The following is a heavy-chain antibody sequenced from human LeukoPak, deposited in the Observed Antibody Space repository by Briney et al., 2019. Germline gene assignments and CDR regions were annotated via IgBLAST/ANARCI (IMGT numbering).Heavy chain of an antibody. CDR1: GFTFSSYS. CDR3: ARDLRGGSYLFDF. D-gene: IGHD1-26*01. CDR2: ISSSYNTI. J-gene: IGHJ4*02. V-gene: IGHV3-48*01. Sequence: GGSLRLSCAASGFTFSSYSMNWVRQAPGKGLEWVSYISSSYNTIYYADSVRGRFTISRDNAENSLYLQMNSLRAEDTAVYYCARDLRGGSYLFDFWGQGTLVTVSS.